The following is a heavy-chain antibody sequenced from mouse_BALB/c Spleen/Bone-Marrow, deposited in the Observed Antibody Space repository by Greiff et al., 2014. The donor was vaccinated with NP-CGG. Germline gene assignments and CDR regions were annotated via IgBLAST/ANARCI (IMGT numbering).Heavy chain of an antibody. CDR2: INPSDGGT. J-gene: IGHJ3*01. V-gene: IGHV1-53*01. D-gene: IGHD2-13*01. CDR1: GYTFTSYY. Sequence: VQLQQSGTELVKPGASVKLSCKASGYTFTSYYMYWVKQRPGQGLEWIGEINPSDGGTNFNEKFKSKATLTVDKSSSTAYMQLSSLTSEDSAAYYCTREGDSPFAYWGQGTLVTVSA. CDR3: TREGDSPFAY.